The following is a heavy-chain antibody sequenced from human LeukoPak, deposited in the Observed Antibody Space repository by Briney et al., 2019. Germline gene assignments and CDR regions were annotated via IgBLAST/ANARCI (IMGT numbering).Heavy chain of an antibody. CDR2: INQDGSET. CDR1: GFTFGTYW. J-gene: IGHJ4*02. V-gene: IGHV3-7*01. D-gene: IGHD5-24*01. CDR3: ANLGPPGRDHYLES. Sequence: PGGSLRLSCEASGFTFGTYWMTWVRQAPGRWLEWVANINQDGSETYYVDSVKGRFIISRDNAKNSLYLQMNSLRVEDTAVYYCANLGPPGRDHYLESWGQGTLVTVSS.